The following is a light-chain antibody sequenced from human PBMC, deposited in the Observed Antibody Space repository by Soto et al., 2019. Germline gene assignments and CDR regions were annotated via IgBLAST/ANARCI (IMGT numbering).Light chain of an antibody. V-gene: IGKV1-5*03. CDR3: QQYDSYRA. J-gene: IGKJ1*01. Sequence: DIEMTQSPSTLSASVGDRVTITCRASQSISSWLAWYQQKPGKAPNLLIYKASTLESGVPSRFRGSGSGTEFTLTISSLQPDDFATYYCQQYDSYRAFGQGTKVQIK. CDR1: QSISSW. CDR2: KAS.